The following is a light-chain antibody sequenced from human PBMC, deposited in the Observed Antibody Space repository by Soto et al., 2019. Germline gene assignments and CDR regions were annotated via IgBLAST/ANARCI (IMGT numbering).Light chain of an antibody. CDR1: QSISSW. V-gene: IGKV1-5*01. Sequence: DIQMTQSPSTLSASVGDRVTITCRASQSISSWLAWYQQKPGKAPKLLIYDASSLESGVPPRFSGSGSGTEFTLTISSLQPDDFATYYCQQYNSYSKTFGQGTKVDIK. CDR3: QQYNSYSKT. CDR2: DAS. J-gene: IGKJ1*01.